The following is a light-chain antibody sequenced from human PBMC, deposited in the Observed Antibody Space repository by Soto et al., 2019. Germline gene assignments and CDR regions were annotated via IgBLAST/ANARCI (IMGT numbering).Light chain of an antibody. CDR3: LLYYGGAQLV. Sequence: QTVVTQEPSLTVSPGGTVTLTCASSTGAVTSGYYPNWFQQKPGQAPRALIYGTSNKHSWTPARFSGSLLGGKAALTLSGVQPEDEAEYYYLLYYGGAQLVFGGGTKVTVL. V-gene: IGLV7-43*01. CDR1: TGAVTSGYY. J-gene: IGLJ3*02. CDR2: GTS.